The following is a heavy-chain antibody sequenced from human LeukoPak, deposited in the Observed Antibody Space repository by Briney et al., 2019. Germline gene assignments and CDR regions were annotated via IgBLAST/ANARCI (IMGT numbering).Heavy chain of an antibody. D-gene: IGHD3-9*01. J-gene: IGHJ4*02. CDR3: ARVSYDILTGYYKGGTFDY. Sequence: SETLSLTCTVSGGSISSYYWSWIRQPAGKGLEWIGRIYTSGSTNYNPSLKSRVTMSVDTSKNQFSLKLSSVTAADTAVYYCARVSYDILTGYYKGGTFDYWGQGTLVTVSS. CDR1: GGSISSYY. V-gene: IGHV4-4*07. CDR2: IYTSGST.